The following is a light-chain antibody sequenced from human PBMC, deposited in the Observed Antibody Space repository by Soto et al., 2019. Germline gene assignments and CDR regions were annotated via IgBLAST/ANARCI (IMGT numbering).Light chain of an antibody. Sequence: QSVLTQPASVSGSPGQSITIPCTGSSSDVGGYNYVSWHQQHPGKAPKLMIFNVYHRPSGVSSRFSGSKSGNTASLIISGLQAEVVSDDSCGSFIWIIPPYVFVPVTNVT. CDR2: NVY. CDR3: GSFIWIIPPYV. J-gene: IGLJ1*01. V-gene: IGLV2-14*01. CDR1: SSDVGGYNY.